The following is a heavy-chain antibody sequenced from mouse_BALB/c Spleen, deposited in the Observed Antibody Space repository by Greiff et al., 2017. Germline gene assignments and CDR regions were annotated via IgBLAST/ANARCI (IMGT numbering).Heavy chain of an antibody. CDR2: IDPETGGT. CDR3: TRRWGYDHYAMDY. D-gene: IGHD2-2*01. V-gene: IGHV1-15*01. CDR1: GYTFTDYE. J-gene: IGHJ4*01. Sequence: VQLQQSGAELVRPGASVTLSCKASGYTFTDYEMHWVKQTPVHGLEWIGAIDPETGGTAYNQKFKGKATLTADKSSSTAYMELRSLTSEDSAVYYCTRRWGYDHYAMDYWGQGTSVTVSS.